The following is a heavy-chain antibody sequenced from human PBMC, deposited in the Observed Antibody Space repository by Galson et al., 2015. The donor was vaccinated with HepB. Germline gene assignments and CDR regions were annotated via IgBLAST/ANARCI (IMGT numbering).Heavy chain of an antibody. D-gene: IGHD3-10*01. CDR3: ARGASHSITMVRGVIITSPFFDY. V-gene: IGHV3-66*01. CDR2: IYSGGST. Sequence: SLRLSCAASGFTVSSNYMSWVRQAPGKGLEWVSVIYSGGSTYYADSVKGRFTISRDNSKNTLYLQMNSLRAEDTAVYYCARGASHSITMVRGVIITSPFFDYWGQGTLVTVSS. CDR1: GFTVSSNY. J-gene: IGHJ4*02.